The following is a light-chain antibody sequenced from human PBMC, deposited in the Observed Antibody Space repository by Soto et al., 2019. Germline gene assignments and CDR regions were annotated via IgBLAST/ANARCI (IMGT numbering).Light chain of an antibody. CDR1: QSLLHSNGYNY. Sequence: DIVMTQSPLSLPVTPGEPASISCRSSQSLLHSNGYNYLDWYLQKPGQSPQLLIYLGSNRASGVPGRFSGSGSGPDFTLKISRVEAEDVGVYYCMQALQTPITFGQGTRLEIK. CDR3: MQALQTPIT. V-gene: IGKV2-28*01. J-gene: IGKJ5*01. CDR2: LGS.